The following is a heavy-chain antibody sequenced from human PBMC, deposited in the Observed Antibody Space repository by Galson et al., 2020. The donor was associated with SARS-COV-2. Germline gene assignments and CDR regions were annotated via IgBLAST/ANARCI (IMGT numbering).Heavy chain of an antibody. D-gene: IGHD2-8*01. Sequence: GESLKISCVASGFTFSSYSMNWVRQAPGKGLEWVSSISSRSSYIYYADSVKGRFTISSDNARNSLYLQMNSLSPEDTAVYYCARDATEDTLYGRDYYYYYMDVWGRGTTVTVSS. CDR2: ISSRSSYI. CDR1: GFTFSSYS. J-gene: IGHJ6*03. V-gene: IGHV3-21*01. CDR3: ARDATEDTLYGRDYYYYYMDV.